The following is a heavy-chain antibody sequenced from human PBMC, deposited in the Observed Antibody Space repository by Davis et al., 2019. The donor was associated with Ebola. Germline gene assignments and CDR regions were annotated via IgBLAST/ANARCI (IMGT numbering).Heavy chain of an antibody. CDR3: ARRGSGSYIYYYGMDV. Sequence: GSLRLSCTVSGGSISSYYWSWIRQPPGKGLEWIGYIYYSGSTNYNPSLKSRVTISVDTSKNQFSLKLSSVTAADTAVYYCARRGSGSYIYYYGMDVWGQGTTVTVSS. J-gene: IGHJ6*02. V-gene: IGHV4-59*08. D-gene: IGHD1-26*01. CDR2: IYYSGST. CDR1: GGSISSYY.